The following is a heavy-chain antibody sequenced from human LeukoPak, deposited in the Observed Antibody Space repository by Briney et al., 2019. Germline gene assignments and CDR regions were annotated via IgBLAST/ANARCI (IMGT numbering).Heavy chain of an antibody. J-gene: IGHJ4*02. V-gene: IGHV3-15*01. Sequence: GGSLRLSCEASGFTFSNDFMTWVRQAPGKGLEWVGRIKSKADGGTTDYAAPVKGRFTISRDDSKNTLYLQMNSLKTEDTAVYYCTTRGGSFSIFDYWGQGTLVTVSS. D-gene: IGHD1-26*01. CDR1: GFTFSNDF. CDR2: IKSKADGGTT. CDR3: TTRGGSFSIFDY.